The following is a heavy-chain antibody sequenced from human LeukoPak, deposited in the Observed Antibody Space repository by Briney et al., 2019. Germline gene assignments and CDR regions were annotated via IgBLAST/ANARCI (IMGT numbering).Heavy chain of an antibody. V-gene: IGHV3-15*01. CDR2: IKSKTDGGTT. CDR3: TTLARGYDPFDY. CDR1: GFTFSSYA. J-gene: IGHJ4*02. D-gene: IGHD5-12*01. Sequence: PGGSLRLSCAASGFTFSSYAMSWVRQAPGKGLEWVGRIKSKTDGGTTDYAAPVKGRFTISRDDSKNTLYLQMNSLKTEDTAVYYCTTLARGYDPFDYWGQGTLVTVSS.